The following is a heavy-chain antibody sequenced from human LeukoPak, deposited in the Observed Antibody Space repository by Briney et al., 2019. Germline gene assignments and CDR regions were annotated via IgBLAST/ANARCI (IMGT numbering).Heavy chain of an antibody. Sequence: GGSLRLSCAASGFTLNNVWMNWVRQAPGKGLEWVGRIKSKADGGTKDYAAPVKGRFTISRDDSKNTLYLQMNSLKTEDTAVYYCATPTTTSYAFDIWGQGTMVTVSS. CDR2: IKSKADGGTK. J-gene: IGHJ3*02. D-gene: IGHD4-11*01. CDR1: GFTLNNVW. CDR3: ATPTTTSYAFDI. V-gene: IGHV3-15*01.